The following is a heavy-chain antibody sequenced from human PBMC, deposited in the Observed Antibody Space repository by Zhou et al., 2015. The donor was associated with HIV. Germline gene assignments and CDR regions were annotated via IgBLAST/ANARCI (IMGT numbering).Heavy chain of an antibody. CDR1: GGTFSSYT. D-gene: IGHD3-22*01. Sequence: QVQLVQSGAEVKKPGSSVKVSCKASGGTFSSYTISWVRQAPGQGLEWMGRIIPILGIANYAQKFQGRVTITADKSTSTAYMELSSLRSEDTAVYYCARVGNYYDSSGPWGQGTLVTVSS. J-gene: IGHJ4*02. CDR2: IIPILGIA. V-gene: IGHV1-69*02. CDR3: ARVGNYYDSSGP.